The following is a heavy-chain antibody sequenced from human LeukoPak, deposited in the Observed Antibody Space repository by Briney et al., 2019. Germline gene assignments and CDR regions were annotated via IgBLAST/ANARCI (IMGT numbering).Heavy chain of an antibody. CDR3: ARGVSGNYGRFDS. CDR2: ISPDGSDS. V-gene: IGHV3-74*01. Sequence: GGSLRLSCAASGFTLSSFWMHWVRQVPGEGLLWVTRISPDGSDSNYADPVKGRFTISRDNAKNTLYLQMNSLRDEDTAVYYCARGVSGNYGRFDSWGQGTLVIVSS. D-gene: IGHD1-26*01. J-gene: IGHJ4*02. CDR1: GFTLSSFW.